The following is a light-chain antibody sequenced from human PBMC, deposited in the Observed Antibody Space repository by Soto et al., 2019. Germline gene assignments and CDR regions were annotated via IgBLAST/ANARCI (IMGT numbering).Light chain of an antibody. Sequence: EIVLTQFPGTLSLSPGERATLSCRASQSVGSNYLAWCQQRPGQPPNLLIFGASHRAPDIPDRFSGSGSGTDFTLTISRLEPEDFAVYYCQQYGGSVQTFGQGTKVDIK. J-gene: IGKJ1*01. CDR1: QSVGSNY. V-gene: IGKV3-20*01. CDR3: QQYGGSVQT. CDR2: GAS.